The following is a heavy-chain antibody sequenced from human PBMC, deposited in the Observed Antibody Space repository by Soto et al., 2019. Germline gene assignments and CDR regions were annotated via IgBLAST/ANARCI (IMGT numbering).Heavy chain of an antibody. CDR2: ISSSSSYI. V-gene: IGHV3-21*01. J-gene: IGHJ4*02. CDR1: GFTFSSYS. Sequence: EVQLVESGGGLVKPGGSLRLSCAASGFTFSSYSMNWVRQAPGKGLAWVSSISSSSSYIYYADSVKGRFTISRDNAKNALYLQMNSLRAEDTAVYYCARDVGAGIAVAGTDIDYWGQGTLVTVSS. CDR3: ARDVGAGIAVAGTDIDY. D-gene: IGHD6-19*01.